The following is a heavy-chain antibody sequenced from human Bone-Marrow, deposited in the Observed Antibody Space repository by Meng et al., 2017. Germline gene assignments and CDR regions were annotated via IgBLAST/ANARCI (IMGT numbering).Heavy chain of an antibody. J-gene: IGHJ4*02. D-gene: IGHD6-19*01. CDR2: ISSSSSYI. CDR1: GFTFSSYS. CDR3: ARAFHLGVAGTDYFDY. V-gene: IGHV3-21*01. Sequence: GESLKISCAASGFTFSSYSMNWVRQAPGKGLEWVSSISSSSSYIYYADSVEGRFTISRDNAKNSLYLQMNSLRAEDTAVYYCARAFHLGVAGTDYFDYWGQGTLVTVSS.